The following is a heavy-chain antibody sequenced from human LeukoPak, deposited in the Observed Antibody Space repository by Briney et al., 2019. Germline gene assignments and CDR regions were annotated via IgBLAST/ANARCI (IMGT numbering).Heavy chain of an antibody. D-gene: IGHD3-22*01. Sequence: PSETLSLTCTVSGGSISTSNYYWGWIRQPPGKGLEWIGNIFYSGSTYYSPSLKSRVTISVDTSKNQFSLKLSSVTAADTAVYYCARVVGVWYDSSGYLDYWGQGTLVTVSS. J-gene: IGHJ4*02. CDR2: IFYSGST. CDR1: GGSISTSNYY. CDR3: ARVVGVWYDSSGYLDY. V-gene: IGHV4-39*07.